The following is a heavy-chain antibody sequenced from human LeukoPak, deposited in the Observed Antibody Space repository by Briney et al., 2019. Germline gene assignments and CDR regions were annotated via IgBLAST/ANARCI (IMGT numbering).Heavy chain of an antibody. CDR3: ASWEASTNY. V-gene: IGHV3-7*01. D-gene: IGHD1-26*01. CDR2: IKPDGRDK. CDR1: GLFFSTNW. Sequence: PGGSLRLSCAASGLFFSTNWMSWVRQAPGKGLEWVATIKPDGRDKYYVDSVKGRFTMSRDKGKNSVYLQMNSLRAEDTAVYYCASWEASTNYWGQGTLVTVSS. J-gene: IGHJ4*02.